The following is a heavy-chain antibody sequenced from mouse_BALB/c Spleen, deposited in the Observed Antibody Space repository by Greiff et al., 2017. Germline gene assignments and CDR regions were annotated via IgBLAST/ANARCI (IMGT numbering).Heavy chain of an antibody. Sequence: EVQLVESGGGLVKPGGSLKLSCAASGFTFSDYYMYWVRQTPEKRLEWVATISDGGSYTYYPDSVKGRFTISRDNAKNNLYLQMSSLKSEDTAMYYCARWWTTATWYFDVWGAGTTVTVSS. D-gene: IGHD1-2*01. J-gene: IGHJ1*01. CDR1: GFTFSDYY. V-gene: IGHV5-4*02. CDR2: ISDGGSYT. CDR3: ARWWTTATWYFDV.